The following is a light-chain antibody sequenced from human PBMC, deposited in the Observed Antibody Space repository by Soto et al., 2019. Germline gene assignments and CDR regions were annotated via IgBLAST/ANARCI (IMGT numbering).Light chain of an antibody. Sequence: DIQMTQSPSSLSASVGDRVTITCRASQTFGSYLNWYQQKPGKAPKLLIYAASTLQSGVPSRFSGSGSVTDFTLTISSLQPEDFATYYCQQSYSSPLTFGGGTKVEIK. CDR3: QQSYSSPLT. CDR1: QTFGSY. V-gene: IGKV1-39*01. CDR2: AAS. J-gene: IGKJ4*01.